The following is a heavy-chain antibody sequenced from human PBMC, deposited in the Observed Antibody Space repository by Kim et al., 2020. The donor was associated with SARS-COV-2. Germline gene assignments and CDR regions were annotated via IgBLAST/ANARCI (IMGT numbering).Heavy chain of an antibody. CDR2: IRSKANSYAT. CDR1: GFTFSGSA. V-gene: IGHV3-73*01. D-gene: IGHD3-10*01. CDR3: TRALDGLWFGESNYSYGMEV. J-gene: IGHJ6*02. Sequence: GGSLRLSCAASGFTFSGSAMYWVRQASGKGLEWVGRIRSKANSYATAYAASVKGRFTISRDDSKNTAYLQMNSLKTEDTAVYYCTRALDGLWFGESNYSYGMEVGGQGTTVTVSS.